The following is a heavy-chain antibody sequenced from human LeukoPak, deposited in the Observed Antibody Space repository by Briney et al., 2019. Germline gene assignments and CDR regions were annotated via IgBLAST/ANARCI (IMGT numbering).Heavy chain of an antibody. CDR1: GGSIDSDTYY. J-gene: IGHJ6*02. V-gene: IGHV4-39*02. CDR2: TLCGGSRST. D-gene: IGHD6-13*01. CDR3: ARDRGSSWYGDYNNYGMDV. Sequence: SETMSLTCTVSGGSIDSDTYYWGWIRQPPGKGLEWIGRTLCGGSRSTYYNPSLKSPVAISVDTSKNQFSLRLTSLTAADTAVYYCARDRGSSWYGDYNNYGMDVWGQGTTVTVSS.